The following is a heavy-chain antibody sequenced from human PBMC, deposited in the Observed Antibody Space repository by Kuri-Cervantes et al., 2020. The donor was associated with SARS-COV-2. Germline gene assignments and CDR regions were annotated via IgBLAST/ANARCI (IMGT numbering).Heavy chain of an antibody. CDR1: GFTFSSYS. Sequence: GGSLRLSCAASGFTFSSYSMNWVRQAPGKGLEWVSYISSSSSTIHYADSVKGRFTISRDNAKNSLYLQMNSLRAEDTAVYYCASNGWGFPNPGGVSGFDYWGQGTLVTVSS. J-gene: IGHJ4*02. CDR3: ASNGWGFPNPGGVSGFDY. V-gene: IGHV3-48*01. CDR2: ISSSSSTI. D-gene: IGHD3-16*01.